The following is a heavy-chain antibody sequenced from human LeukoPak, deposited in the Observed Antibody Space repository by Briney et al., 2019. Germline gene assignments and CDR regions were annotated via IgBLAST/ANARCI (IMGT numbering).Heavy chain of an antibody. V-gene: IGHV4-30-4*01. CDR3: ARESGGYYYANWFDP. CDR1: GGSISSGDYY. J-gene: IGHJ5*02. D-gene: IGHD3-22*01. Sequence: SETLSLTCTVSGGSISSGDYYWSWIRQPPGKGLEWIGYIYYSGSTYYNPTLKSRVTISVDTSKNQFSLKLSSVTAADTAVYYCARESGGYYYANWFDPWGQGTLVTVSS. CDR2: IYYSGST.